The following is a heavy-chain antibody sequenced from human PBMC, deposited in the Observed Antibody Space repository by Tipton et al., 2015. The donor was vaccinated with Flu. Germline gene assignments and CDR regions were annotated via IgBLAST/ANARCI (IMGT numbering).Heavy chain of an antibody. V-gene: IGHV4-4*07. J-gene: IGHJ3*02. CDR1: GGSIYSYY. CDR2: IYTSGSP. CDR3: ARGFYGAFDI. D-gene: IGHD4-17*01. Sequence: LRLSCTVSGGSIYSYYWSWIRQPAGKGLGWIGRIYTSGSPHYNPSLKSRVTMSIDTSKNQFSLKLSSVTAADTAVYYCARGFYGAFDIWGQVTMLIVSS.